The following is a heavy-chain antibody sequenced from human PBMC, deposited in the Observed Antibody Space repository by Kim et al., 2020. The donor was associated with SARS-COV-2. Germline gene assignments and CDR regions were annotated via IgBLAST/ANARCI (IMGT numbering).Heavy chain of an antibody. CDR2: IDPSDSYT. V-gene: IGHV5-10-1*01. D-gene: IGHD6-6*01. J-gene: IGHJ4*02. Sequence: GESLKISCKGSGYSFTSYWISWVRQMPGKGLEWMGRIDPSDSYTNYSPSFQGHVTISADKSISTAYLQWSSLKASDTAMYYCASTYSSSADYWGQGTLVTVSS. CDR3: ASTYSSSADY. CDR1: GYSFTSYW.